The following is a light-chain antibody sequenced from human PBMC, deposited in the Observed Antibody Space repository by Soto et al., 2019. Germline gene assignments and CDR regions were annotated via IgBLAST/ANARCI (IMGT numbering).Light chain of an antibody. CDR2: DAS. CDR3: QQYNSWLWT. V-gene: IGKV3-15*01. J-gene: IGKJ1*01. CDR1: QNVRIN. Sequence: EIVLTHSPGTLSLSPGERATLSCRASQNVRINLAWYQQKPGQAPRLLIYDASTRATGIPARFSGSGSGTEFTLTISSLQSEDSAVYYCQQYNSWLWTFGQATKVDIK.